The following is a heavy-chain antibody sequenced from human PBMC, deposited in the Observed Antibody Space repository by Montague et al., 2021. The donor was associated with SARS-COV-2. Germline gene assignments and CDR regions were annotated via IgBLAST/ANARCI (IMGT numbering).Heavy chain of an antibody. V-gene: IGHV3-30*01. CDR1: GFTFGSFP. CDR2: ISSDGGKK. D-gene: IGHD3-10*01. CDR3: TRGRPASSYYYYDMDV. J-gene: IGHJ6*02. Sequence: SLRLSCAASGFTFGSFPIHWVRQAPGKGLQWVTVISSDGGKKYYADSVRGRFTVSRGNSENTLYLQLNSLRPDDTAVYFCTRGRPASSYYYYDMDVWGQGTTVTVS.